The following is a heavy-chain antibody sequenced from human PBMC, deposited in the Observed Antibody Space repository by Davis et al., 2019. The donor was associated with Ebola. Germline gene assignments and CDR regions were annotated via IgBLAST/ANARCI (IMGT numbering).Heavy chain of an antibody. CDR2: INPNSGGT. V-gene: IGHV1-2*04. J-gene: IGHJ4*02. CDR1: GYTFTGYY. D-gene: IGHD6-6*01. CDR3: ARDWGGTIGSSREYYFDY. Sequence: ASVKVSCTASGYTFTGYYMHWVRQAPGQGLEWMGWINPNSGGTNYAQKFQGWVTMTRDTSISTAYMELSRLRSDDTAVYYCARDWGGTIGSSREYYFDYWGQGTLVTVSS.